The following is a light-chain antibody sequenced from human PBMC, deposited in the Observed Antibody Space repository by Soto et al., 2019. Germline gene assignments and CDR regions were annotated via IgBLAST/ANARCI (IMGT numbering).Light chain of an antibody. CDR1: QSISSW. CDR3: QQYNSYSPRYT. Sequence: DLQMTQSPSTLSASVGDRVTITCRASQSISSWLAWYRQKPGKAPKLLIYKASSLESGVPSRFSGSGSGTEFTLTISSLQPDDFATYYCQQYNSYSPRYTFGQGTKLEIK. CDR2: KAS. V-gene: IGKV1-5*03. J-gene: IGKJ2*01.